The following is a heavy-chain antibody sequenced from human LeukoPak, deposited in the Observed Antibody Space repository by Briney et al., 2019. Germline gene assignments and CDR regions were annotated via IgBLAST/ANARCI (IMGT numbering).Heavy chain of an antibody. V-gene: IGHV3-23*01. CDR2: ISGSGGST. D-gene: IGHD3-22*01. CDR1: GFTVSSNY. CDR3: AKNPMASYYYDSSGF. J-gene: IGHJ4*02. Sequence: GGSLRLSCAASGFTVSSNYMSWVRQAPGKGLEWVSAISGSGGSTYYADSVKGRFTISRDNSKNTLYLQMNSLRAEDTAVYYCAKNPMASYYYDSSGFWGQGTLVTVSS.